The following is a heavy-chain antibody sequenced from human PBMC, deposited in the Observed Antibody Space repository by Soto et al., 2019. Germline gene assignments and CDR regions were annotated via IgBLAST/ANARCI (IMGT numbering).Heavy chain of an antibody. Sequence: ETLSLTCTVCGVSSTSFYWSWLRQSPGKGLEWIGYIFDNGDVKYNPSLMSRLTMSIDMSKNEFSLRLKSVTAADTAMYYCARGWGSKWYYFDSWGEGTLVTVSS. CDR3: ARGWGSKWYYFDS. V-gene: IGHV4-59*13. D-gene: IGHD3-16*01. CDR1: GVSSTSFY. J-gene: IGHJ4*02. CDR2: IFDNGDV.